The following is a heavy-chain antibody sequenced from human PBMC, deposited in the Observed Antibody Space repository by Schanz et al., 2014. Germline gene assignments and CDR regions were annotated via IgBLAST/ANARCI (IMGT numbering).Heavy chain of an antibody. J-gene: IGHJ4*02. Sequence: QLQLQESGPGLVKPSQTLSLTCTVSGGSMSSGDSMSSGDYYWTWTRQLPGKGLEWIGYIYYSGNTNYNPSLKSRVTISLDTSKNQFSLKVNSVTAADTAAYYCAREYSSFDYWGQGTLVTVSS. CDR2: IYYSGNT. D-gene: IGHD6-19*01. V-gene: IGHV4-31*03. CDR3: AREYSSFDY. CDR1: GGSMSSGDSMSSGDYY.